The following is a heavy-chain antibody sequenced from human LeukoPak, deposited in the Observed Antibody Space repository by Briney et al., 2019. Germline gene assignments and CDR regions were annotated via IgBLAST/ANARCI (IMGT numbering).Heavy chain of an antibody. Sequence: GSLRLSCAASGFTFSSYSMNWVRQAPGKGLAWVSSISSSSSYIYYADSVKGRFTISRDNAKNSLYLQANSLRAEDTAVYYCARGRPLLYSSGWSSDYWGQGALVTVSS. CDR1: GFTFSSYS. V-gene: IGHV3-21*01. CDR2: ISSSSSYI. J-gene: IGHJ4*02. D-gene: IGHD6-19*01. CDR3: ARGRPLLYSSGWSSDY.